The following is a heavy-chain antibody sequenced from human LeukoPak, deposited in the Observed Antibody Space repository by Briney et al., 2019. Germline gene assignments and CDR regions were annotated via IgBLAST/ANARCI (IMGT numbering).Heavy chain of an antibody. CDR2: ISYDGSNK. V-gene: IGHV3-30*18. D-gene: IGHD6-13*01. CDR3: AKDRVSSSWRYFDY. J-gene: IGHJ4*02. CDR1: GFTFSSYG. Sequence: GGSLRLSCAASGFTFSSYGMHWVRQAPGMGLEWVAVISYDGSNKYYADSVKGRFTISRDNSKNTLYLQMNSLRAEDTAVYYCAKDRVSSSWRYFDYWGQGTLVTVSS.